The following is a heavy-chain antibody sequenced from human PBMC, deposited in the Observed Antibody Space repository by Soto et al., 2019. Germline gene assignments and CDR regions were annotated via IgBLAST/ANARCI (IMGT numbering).Heavy chain of an antibody. CDR3: AREEGGSGFDY. J-gene: IGHJ4*02. CDR2: IIPILGIA. CDR1: GGTFSSYT. Sequence: QVQLVQSGAEVKKPGSSVKVSCKASGGTFSSYTISWVRQAPGQGLEWMGRIIPILGIANYAQKFQGRVTITADKSTSTAYMELSSLRSEDTAVYYWAREEGGSGFDYWGQGTLVTVSS. V-gene: IGHV1-69*08. D-gene: IGHD3-16*01.